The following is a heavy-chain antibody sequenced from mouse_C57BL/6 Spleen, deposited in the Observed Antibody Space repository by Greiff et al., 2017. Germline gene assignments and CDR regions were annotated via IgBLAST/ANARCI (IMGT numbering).Heavy chain of an antibody. CDR2: IRNKANGYTT. Sequence: EVKLMESGGGLVQPGGSLSLSCAASGFTFTDYYMSWVRQPPGKALEWLGFIRNKANGYTTEYSASVKGRFTISRDNSQSILYLQMNALRAEDSATYYCATFANSYFDYWGQGTTLTVSS. CDR3: ATFANSYFDY. J-gene: IGHJ2*01. D-gene: IGHD4-1*01. V-gene: IGHV7-3*01. CDR1: GFTFTDYY.